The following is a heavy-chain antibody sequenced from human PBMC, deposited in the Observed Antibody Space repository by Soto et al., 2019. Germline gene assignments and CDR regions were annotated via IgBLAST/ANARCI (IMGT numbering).Heavy chain of an antibody. CDR2: SKSESDGGTS. J-gene: IGHJ4*02. CDR1: GFSFTNAW. CDR3: IANWVI. D-gene: IGHD2-21*01. Sequence: EVQLVESGGGLVRPGGSLRLSCAASGFSFTNAWLNWVRQAPGKGLEWVGRSKSESDGGTSDYAAPVKGRFTFSRDDSNNMLYLQMNSLRTEDTAVYYCIANWVIWGQGTLVNVSS. V-gene: IGHV3-15*07.